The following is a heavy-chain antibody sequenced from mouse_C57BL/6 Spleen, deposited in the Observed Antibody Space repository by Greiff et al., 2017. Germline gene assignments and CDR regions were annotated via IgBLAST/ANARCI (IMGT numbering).Heavy chain of an antibody. CDR1: GYTFTDYE. CDR2: IDPETGGT. Sequence: QVQLQQSGAELVRPGASVTLSCKASGYTFTDYEMHWVKQTPVHGLEWIGAIDPETGGTAYNQKFKGKAILTADKSSSTAYMELRSLTSGDSAVYYCTGSTMVTRAMDYWGQGTSVTVSS. V-gene: IGHV1-15*01. D-gene: IGHD2-2*01. CDR3: TGSTMVTRAMDY. J-gene: IGHJ4*01.